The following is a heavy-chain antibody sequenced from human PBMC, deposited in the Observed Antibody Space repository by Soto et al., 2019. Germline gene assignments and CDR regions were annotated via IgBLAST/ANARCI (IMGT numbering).Heavy chain of an antibody. CDR1: GGSISSGGYS. D-gene: IGHD6-13*01. Sequence: SETLSLTCAVSGGSISSGGYSWSWIRQPPGKGLEWIGYIYHSGSTYYNPSLRSRVTISVDRSKNQFSLKLSSVTAADTAVYYCARGKAAAPYYFDYWGQGTMVTVSS. V-gene: IGHV4-30-2*01. CDR3: ARGKAAAPYYFDY. J-gene: IGHJ4*02. CDR2: IYHSGST.